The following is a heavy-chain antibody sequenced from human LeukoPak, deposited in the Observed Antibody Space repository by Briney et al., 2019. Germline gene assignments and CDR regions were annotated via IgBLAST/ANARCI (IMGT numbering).Heavy chain of an antibody. V-gene: IGHV3-21*01. CDR3: ARGRAVAGSRGWFDP. J-gene: IGHJ5*02. D-gene: IGHD6-19*01. Sequence: PGGSLRLSCAASGFTFSTYSMNWVRQAPGKGLEWVSSLSSSSTYVYYADSVRGRFTISRDNAKNTVYLQMNSLRAEDTAVYYCARGRAVAGSRGWFDPWGQGTLVTVSS. CDR2: LSSSSTYV. CDR1: GFTFSTYS.